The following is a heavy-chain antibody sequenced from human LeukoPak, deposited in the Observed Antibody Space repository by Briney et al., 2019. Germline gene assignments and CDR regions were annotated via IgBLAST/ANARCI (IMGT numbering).Heavy chain of an antibody. CDR3: ARSGSPISRNTWNLWFDP. D-gene: IGHD3-10*01. Sequence: PGGSLRLSCVASGFAFSNYAMTWVRQAPGKGLEWVSSINNRGDITYYSDSVKGRFTISRDNSKNTLYLQMNTLWAEDTAEYDCARSGSPISRNTWNLWFDPWGQGTLVTVSS. CDR2: INNRGDIT. CDR1: GFAFSNYA. J-gene: IGHJ5*02. V-gene: IGHV3-23*01.